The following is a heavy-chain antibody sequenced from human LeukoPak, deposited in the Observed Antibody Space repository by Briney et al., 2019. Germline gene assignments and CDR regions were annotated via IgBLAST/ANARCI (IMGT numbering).Heavy chain of an antibody. D-gene: IGHD3-3*02. V-gene: IGHV3-33*01. CDR1: GFTFSTYG. Sequence: HPGGSLRLSCAASGFTFSTYGMHWVRQAPGKGLEWVALIWNDARDMSYADSVKGRFIISRDNSRNTLDLHMNSLRGEDTAVYYCARDLGYLEWSHLWGQGTLVTVSS. CDR3: ARDLGYLEWSHL. J-gene: IGHJ4*02. CDR2: IWNDARDM.